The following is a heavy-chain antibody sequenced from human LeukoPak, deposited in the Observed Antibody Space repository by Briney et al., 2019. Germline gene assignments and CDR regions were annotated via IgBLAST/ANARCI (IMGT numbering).Heavy chain of an antibody. Sequence: GGSLRLSCAASGFTVSSNYMSWVRQAPGKGLEWVSVIYSGGSTYYADSVKGRFTISRDNSKNTLYLQMNSLRAEDTAVYYCASHYDSSGYYSADYWGQGTLVTVSS. D-gene: IGHD3-22*01. V-gene: IGHV3-53*01. CDR2: IYSGGST. CDR3: ASHYDSSGYYSADY. J-gene: IGHJ4*02. CDR1: GFTVSSNY.